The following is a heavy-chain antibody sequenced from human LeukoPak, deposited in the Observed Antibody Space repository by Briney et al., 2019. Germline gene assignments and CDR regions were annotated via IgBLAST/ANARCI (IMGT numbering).Heavy chain of an antibody. CDR1: GGSISSYY. CDR3: ARVRSWNDFDY. J-gene: IGHJ4*02. D-gene: IGHD1-1*01. CDR2: IYYSGST. V-gene: IGHV4-59*01. Sequence: SETLSLTCTVPGGSISSYYWSWIRQPPGKGLEWIGYIYYSGSTYYNPSLKSRVTISIDTSKNQFSLRLSSVTAADTAVYYCARVRSWNDFDYWGQGTLVTVSS.